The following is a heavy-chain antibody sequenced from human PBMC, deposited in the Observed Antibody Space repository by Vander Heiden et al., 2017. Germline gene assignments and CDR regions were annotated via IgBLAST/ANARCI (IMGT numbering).Heavy chain of an antibody. CDR3: ARESAVERIAFDI. CDR1: GFTFSRFW. V-gene: IGHV3-74*03. Sequence: EVRLEESGGGLVQPGGSLRLSLSASGFTFSRFWMHWVRQAPGKGLVWVSRINSDGSSTMYADTVKGRFTISRDNAKNTVYLQMNSLRADDTAIYYCARESAVERIAFDIWGQGTMVTVSS. J-gene: IGHJ3*02. CDR2: INSDGSST. D-gene: IGHD2-2*01.